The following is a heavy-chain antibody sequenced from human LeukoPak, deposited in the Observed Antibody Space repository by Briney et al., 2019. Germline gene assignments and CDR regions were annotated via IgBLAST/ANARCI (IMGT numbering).Heavy chain of an antibody. V-gene: IGHV1-46*01. D-gene: IGHD1-26*01. J-gene: IGHJ5*02. CDR1: GYTFTSYY. CDR2: INPSAGTT. CDR3: ARDHSGSQHWFDP. Sequence: ASVKVSCKASGYTFTSYYMHWVRQAPGQGLEWMGVINPSAGTTSYAQGFQGRVTMTSDTSTSTAYMELSSLRSEDTAVYYCARDHSGSQHWFDPWGQGTLVTVSS.